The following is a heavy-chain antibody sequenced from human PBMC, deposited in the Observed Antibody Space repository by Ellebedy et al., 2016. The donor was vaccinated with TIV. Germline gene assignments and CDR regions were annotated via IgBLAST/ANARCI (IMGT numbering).Heavy chain of an antibody. CDR3: ARDGGNFDY. J-gene: IGHJ4*02. Sequence: SETLSLTXAVYGGSFSGYYWSWIRQPPGKGLEWIGEINHSGSTNYNPSLKSRVTISVDTSKNQFSLKLSSVTAADTAVYYCARDGGNFDYWGQGTLVTVSS. D-gene: IGHD4-23*01. CDR1: GGSFSGYY. V-gene: IGHV4-34*01. CDR2: INHSGST.